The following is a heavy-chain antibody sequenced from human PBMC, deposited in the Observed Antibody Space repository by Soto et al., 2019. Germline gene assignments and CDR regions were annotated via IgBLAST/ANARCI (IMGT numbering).Heavy chain of an antibody. Sequence: EVQLSESGGGLVQPGGSLRLSCAASGLTSGPYGMTWVRQAPGRGLEWVSTISGSGFSTHYEESVQGRFTISRDNYKNTMYLQMKSLRAEDTAVYYCARDPTPRDFLFIHYIDSWGQGSLVTVSS. J-gene: IGHJ4*02. CDR3: ARDPTPRDFLFIHYIDS. CDR1: GLTSGPYG. D-gene: IGHD3-10*02. V-gene: IGHV3-23*01. CDR2: ISGSGFST.